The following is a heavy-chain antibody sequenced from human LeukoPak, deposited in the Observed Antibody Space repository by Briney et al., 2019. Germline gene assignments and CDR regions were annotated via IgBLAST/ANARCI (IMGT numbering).Heavy chain of an antibody. J-gene: IGHJ4*02. CDR1: GFTFSSYS. D-gene: IGHD2-15*01. Sequence: PWGSLRLSCAASGFTFSSYSMNWVRQAPGKGLGWVSSISSSSSYIYYADSVKGRFTISRDNAKNSLYLQMNSLRAEDTAVYYCARSKPTLGYCSGGSCFTPFDYWGQGTLVTVSS. CDR2: ISSSSSYI. V-gene: IGHV3-21*01. CDR3: ARSKPTLGYCSGGSCFTPFDY.